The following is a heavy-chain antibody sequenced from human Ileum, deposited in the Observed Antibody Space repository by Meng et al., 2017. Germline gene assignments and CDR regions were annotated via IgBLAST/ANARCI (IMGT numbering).Heavy chain of an antibody. V-gene: IGHV3-72*01. Sequence: EVQLVESGGGLVQSGGSQRLPCAASGFTFSAHYINLVRQAPWKGLELVGRITNTPNSYTANYAASVKGRFTMSRDDLKTSLYLEMNSLKTDDTAVYYCARDSSASLDYWGQGTLVTVSS. J-gene: IGHJ4*02. CDR1: GFTFSAHY. CDR2: ITNTPNSYTA. CDR3: ARDSSASLDY. D-gene: IGHD2-15*01.